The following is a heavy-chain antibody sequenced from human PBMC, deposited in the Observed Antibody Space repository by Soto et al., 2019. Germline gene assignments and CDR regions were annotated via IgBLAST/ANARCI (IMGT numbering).Heavy chain of an antibody. CDR2: IKQDGSEK. Sequence: GSLRLSCAASGFTFSSYWMSWVRQAPGKGLEWVANIKQDGSEKYYVDSVKGRFTISRDNAKNSLYLQMNSLRAEDTAVYYCATRWKDGDYWGDYYYYYYYMDVWGKGTTVTVSS. V-gene: IGHV3-7*01. CDR3: ATRWKDGDYWGDYYYYYYYMDV. D-gene: IGHD4-17*01. CDR1: GFTFSSYW. J-gene: IGHJ6*03.